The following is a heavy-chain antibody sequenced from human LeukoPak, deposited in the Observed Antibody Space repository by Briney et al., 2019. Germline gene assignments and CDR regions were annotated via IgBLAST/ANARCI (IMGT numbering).Heavy chain of an antibody. CDR2: ISSSGMSI. V-gene: IGHV3-48*03. CDR3: AGDNIANGDLDYLDS. CDR1: GFIFSNYE. D-gene: IGHD4-17*01. J-gene: IGHJ4*02. Sequence: GGSLRLFCVASGFIFSNYEMMWVRQAPGKGLEWVSYISSSGMSIYYADSLKGRFTISRDNAKNSLYLQMNSLRAGDTAVYYCAGDNIANGDLDYLDSWGQGTLVAVSS.